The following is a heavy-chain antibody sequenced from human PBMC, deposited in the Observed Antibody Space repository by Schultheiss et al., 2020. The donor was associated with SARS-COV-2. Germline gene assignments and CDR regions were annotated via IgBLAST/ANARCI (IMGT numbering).Heavy chain of an antibody. D-gene: IGHD3-9*01. Sequence: GGSLRLSCAASGFTFSSYSMNWVRQAPGKGLEWVAVISYDGSNKYYADSVKGRFTISRDNSKNTLYLQMNSLKTEDTAVYYCTTDDILDYWGQGTLVTVSS. CDR2: ISYDGSNK. V-gene: IGHV3-30*03. J-gene: IGHJ4*02. CDR1: GFTFSSYS. CDR3: TTDDILDY.